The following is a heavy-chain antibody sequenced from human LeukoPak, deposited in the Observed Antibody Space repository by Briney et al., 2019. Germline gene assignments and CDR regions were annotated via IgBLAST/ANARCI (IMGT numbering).Heavy chain of an antibody. CDR2: IYYSGST. J-gene: IGHJ5*02. Sequence: SQTLSLTCTVSGGSISSGDYYWSWIRQPPGKGLEWIGYIYYSGSTYYNPSLKSRVTISVDTSKNQFSLKLSSVTAADTAVYYCARGGMTFHNCFDPWGQGTLVTVSS. D-gene: IGHD2/OR15-2a*01. CDR3: ARGGMTFHNCFDP. CDR1: GGSISSGDYY. V-gene: IGHV4-30-4*01.